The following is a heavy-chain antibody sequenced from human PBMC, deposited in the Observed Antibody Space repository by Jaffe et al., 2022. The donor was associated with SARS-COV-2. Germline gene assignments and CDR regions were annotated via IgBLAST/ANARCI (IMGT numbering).Heavy chain of an antibody. V-gene: IGHV4-39*01. CDR1: GGSISSGSYF. D-gene: IGHD2-2*01. CDR3: ARGACSSTSCPADY. CDR2: IYYGGST. Sequence: QLQLQESGPGLVKPSETLSLTCTVSGGSISSGSYFWGWIRQPPGKGLEWIGNIYYGGSTYYNPSFKSRVTISVDAPKNQFSLKLSSVTAADTAVYYCARGACSSTSCPADYWGQGTLVTVSS. J-gene: IGHJ4*02.